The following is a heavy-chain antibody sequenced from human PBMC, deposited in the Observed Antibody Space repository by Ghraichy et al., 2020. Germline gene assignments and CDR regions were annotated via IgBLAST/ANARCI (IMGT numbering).Heavy chain of an antibody. D-gene: IGHD6-13*01. CDR1: GFTFRPYG. J-gene: IGHJ6*02. CDR2: IWFDGSKK. CDR3: ARDVGVSSRYNYYAMDV. Sequence: GGSLRLSCAASGFTFRPYGIHWVRQAPGKGVEWVALIWFDGSKKYYADSVKGRYTISRDNSKNTLYLQMNSLRAEDTAVYYCARDVGVSSRYNYYAMDVWGQGTTVTVSS. V-gene: IGHV3-33*01.